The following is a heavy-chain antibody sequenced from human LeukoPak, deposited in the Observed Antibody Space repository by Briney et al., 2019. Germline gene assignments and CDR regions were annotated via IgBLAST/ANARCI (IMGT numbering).Heavy chain of an antibody. V-gene: IGHV3-23*01. J-gene: IGHJ4*02. D-gene: IGHD3-9*01. CDR2: ISGSGGST. Sequence: GGSLRLSCAASGFTFNSYGMSWVRQAPGKGLEWVSAISGSGGSTYYADSVKGRLTISRDNSKNTLYLQMNSLRAEDTAVYYCAKVPGGPQYVLRYFDSPRYTLYYFDYWGQGTLVTVSS. CDR3: AKVPGGPQYVLRYFDSPRYTLYYFDY. CDR1: GFTFNSYG.